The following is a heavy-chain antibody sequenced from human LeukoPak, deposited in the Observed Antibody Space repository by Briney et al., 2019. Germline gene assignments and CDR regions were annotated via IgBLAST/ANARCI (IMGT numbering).Heavy chain of an antibody. Sequence: PSETLSLTCTVFGGSFTDYFWTWIRHSPGKGLEWIGEINDYTGDTNYNPSLNSRVSISLVKSKNQFSLELRSVTAADTAVYYCARGRIAKIVVVHSFSYGMDVWGQGTTVTVSS. CDR1: GGSFTDYF. D-gene: IGHD3-22*01. J-gene: IGHJ6*02. CDR3: ARGRIAKIVVVHSFSYGMDV. V-gene: IGHV4-34*01. CDR2: INDYTGDT.